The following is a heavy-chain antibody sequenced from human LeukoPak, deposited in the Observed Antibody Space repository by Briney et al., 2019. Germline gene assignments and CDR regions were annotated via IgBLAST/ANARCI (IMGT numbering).Heavy chain of an antibody. J-gene: IGHJ4*02. CDR1: GGAFSSYA. CDR3: ARGPELERFDY. Sequence: SVRVSSKASGGAFSSYAISWVRQAPGQGLEWMGGIIPIFGTANYAQKFQGRVTITTDESTSTAYMELSSLRSEDTAVYYCARGPELERFDYWGQGTLVTDSS. V-gene: IGHV1-69*05. CDR2: IIPIFGTA. D-gene: IGHD1-1*01.